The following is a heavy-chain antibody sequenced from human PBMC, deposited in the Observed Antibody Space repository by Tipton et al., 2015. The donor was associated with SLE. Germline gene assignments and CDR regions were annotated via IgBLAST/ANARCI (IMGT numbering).Heavy chain of an antibody. D-gene: IGHD3-10*01. CDR3: ARGVLLWFRESSYPDF. V-gene: IGHV4-59*01. Sequence: PSLTCTVSGASISDYYWSWIRQPPGKGLEYLGYISDSGNTKYNPSLKSRVTISVDTSKNQFSLKLDSVTAADTAVYYCARGVLLWFRESSYPDFWGQGILVTVSS. CDR2: ISDSGNT. J-gene: IGHJ4*02. CDR1: GASISDYY.